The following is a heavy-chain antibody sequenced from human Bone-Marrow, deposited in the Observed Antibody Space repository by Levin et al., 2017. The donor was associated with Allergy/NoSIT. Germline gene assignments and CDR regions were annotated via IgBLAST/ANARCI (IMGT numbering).Heavy chain of an antibody. CDR1: GGSISSYY. CDR3: ARHTTNLVGGSHLFDP. Sequence: PSQTLSLTCTVSGGSISSYYWSWIRQPPGKGLEWIGYIYYSGSTNYNPSLKSRVTISVDTSKNQFSLKLSSVTAADTAVYYCARHTTNLVGGSHLFDPWGQGTLVTVSS. J-gene: IGHJ5*02. V-gene: IGHV4-59*08. D-gene: IGHD1-26*01. CDR2: IYYSGST.